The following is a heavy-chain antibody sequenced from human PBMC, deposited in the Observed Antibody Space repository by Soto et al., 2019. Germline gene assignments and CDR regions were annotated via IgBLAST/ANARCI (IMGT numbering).Heavy chain of an antibody. CDR1: GFTFSSYA. CDR3: ARDLKKVVRGIDY. Sequence: QVQLVESGGGVVQPGRSLRLSCAASGFTFSSYAMHWVRQAPGKGLEWVAAMSFDEYDKYYADSVKGRFTSYRDNSMDTLYLQMTSLRAEYTAVYYCARDLKKVVRGIDYWGQGTLVTVSS. CDR2: MSFDEYDK. J-gene: IGHJ4*02. V-gene: IGHV3-30-3*01. D-gene: IGHD3-10*01.